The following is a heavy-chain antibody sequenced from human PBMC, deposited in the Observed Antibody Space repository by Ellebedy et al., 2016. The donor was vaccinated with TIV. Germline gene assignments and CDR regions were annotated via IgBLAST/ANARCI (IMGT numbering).Heavy chain of an antibody. Sequence: ASVKVSCKASGFTFTSSAMQWVRQARGQRLEWIGWIVVGSGNTNYAQKFQERVTITRDMSTSTAYMELSSLRSEDTAVYYCAAGSSSSVSYDAFDIWGQGTMVTVSS. CDR2: IVVGSGNT. V-gene: IGHV1-58*02. D-gene: IGHD6-6*01. CDR3: AAGSSSSVSYDAFDI. CDR1: GFTFTSSA. J-gene: IGHJ3*02.